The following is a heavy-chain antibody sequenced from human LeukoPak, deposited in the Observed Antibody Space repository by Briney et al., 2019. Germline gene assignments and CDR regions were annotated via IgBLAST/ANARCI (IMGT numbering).Heavy chain of an antibody. J-gene: IGHJ2*01. Sequence: GGSLRLSCAASGLTVSSNYMSWVRQAPGKGLEWVSVIYSGGSTYYADSVKGRFTISRDNSKNTLYLQMNSLRAEDTAVYYCAREGSADWSFDLWGRGALVTVSS. D-gene: IGHD2-15*01. CDR1: GLTVSSNY. V-gene: IGHV3-53*01. CDR2: IYSGGST. CDR3: AREGSADWSFDL.